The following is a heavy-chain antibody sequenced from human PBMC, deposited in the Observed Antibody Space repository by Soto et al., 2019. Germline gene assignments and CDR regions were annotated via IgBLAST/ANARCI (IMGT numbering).Heavy chain of an antibody. J-gene: IGHJ4*02. CDR1: GYTFTSYD. CDR2: MNPNSGNT. CDR3: ARLVDALRAAAGIHFDY. D-gene: IGHD6-13*01. V-gene: IGHV1-8*01. Sequence: GASVKVSCKASGYTFTSYDINWVRQATGQGLEWMGWMNPNSGNTGYAQKFQGRVTMTRNTSISTAYMELSSLRSEDTAVYYCARLVDALRAAAGIHFDYWGQGTLVTVSS.